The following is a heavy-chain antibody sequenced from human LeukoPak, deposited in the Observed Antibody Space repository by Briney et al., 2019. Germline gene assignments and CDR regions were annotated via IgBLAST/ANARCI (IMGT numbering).Heavy chain of an antibody. Sequence: GASVKVSCKASGGTFSSYAISWVRQATGQGLEWMGWMNPNSGNTGYAQKFQGRVTMTRNTSISTAYMELSSLRSEDTAVYYCARGNYATLGTWFDPWGQGTLVTVSS. CDR3: ARGNYATLGTWFDP. CDR1: GGTFSSYA. D-gene: IGHD1-7*01. CDR2: MNPNSGNT. V-gene: IGHV1-8*02. J-gene: IGHJ5*02.